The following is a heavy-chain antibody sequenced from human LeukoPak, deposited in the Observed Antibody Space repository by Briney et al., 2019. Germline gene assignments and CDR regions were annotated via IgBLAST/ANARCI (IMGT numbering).Heavy chain of an antibody. V-gene: IGHV3-21*01. CDR1: GFTFSSYS. CDR3: ARGGAMATITFDY. Sequence: GGSLRLSCAASGFTFSSYSMNWVRQAPGKGLEWVSSISSSSSYIYYADSVKGRFTISRDNAKNSLYLQMNSLRAEDTAVYYCARGGAMATITFDYWGQGTLVTVSS. J-gene: IGHJ4*02. CDR2: ISSSSSYI. D-gene: IGHD5-24*01.